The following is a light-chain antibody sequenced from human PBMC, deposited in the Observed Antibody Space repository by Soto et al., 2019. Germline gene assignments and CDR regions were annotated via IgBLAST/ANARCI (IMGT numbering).Light chain of an antibody. CDR3: QQYDTAPWT. J-gene: IGKJ1*01. V-gene: IGKV3-20*01. CDR1: QSVRSSQ. Sequence: IVLTQSPGTLSLSPGERASLSCRASQSVRSSQLAWYQQKPGQGPRLLIYGSSGRATAIPDRFSGSGSGTDFTLTISRLEPEDFAVYFCQQYDTAPWTFGQGTRVEIK. CDR2: GSS.